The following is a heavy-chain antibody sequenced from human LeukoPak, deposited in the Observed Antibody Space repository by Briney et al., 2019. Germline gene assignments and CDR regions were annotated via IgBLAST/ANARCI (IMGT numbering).Heavy chain of an antibody. Sequence: GGSLRLSCGASGFTFSSYAMSWVRQTPGKGLEWVSAISGSGGNTFYADSVKGRFTISRDNSKNTLYLQINSLRAEDTAIYYCAKTLLRYFDGYDYWGQGTLVTVSS. CDR1: GFTFSSYA. J-gene: IGHJ4*02. D-gene: IGHD3-9*01. CDR3: AKTLLRYFDGYDY. CDR2: ISGSGGNT. V-gene: IGHV3-23*01.